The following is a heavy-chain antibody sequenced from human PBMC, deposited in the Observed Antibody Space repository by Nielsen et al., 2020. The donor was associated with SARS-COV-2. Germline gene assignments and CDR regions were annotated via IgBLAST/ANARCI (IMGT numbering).Heavy chain of an antibody. V-gene: IGHV4-59*12. D-gene: IGHD6-19*01. CDR1: GGSISSYH. CDR3: ARDRAYSSGGSFDY. CDR2: IYYSGST. J-gene: IGHJ4*02. Sequence: SETLSLTCTVSGGSISSYHWSWIRQPPGKGLEWIGYIYYSGSTYYNPSLKSRVTISVDTSKNQFSLKLSSMTAADTAVYYCARDRAYSSGGSFDYWGQGTLVTVSS.